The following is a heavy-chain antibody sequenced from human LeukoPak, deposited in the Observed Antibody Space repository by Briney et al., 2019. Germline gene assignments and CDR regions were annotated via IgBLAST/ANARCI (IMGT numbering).Heavy chain of an antibody. CDR1: GFTFSSYA. J-gene: IGHJ4*02. Sequence: GGSLRLSCAASGFTFSSYAMSWVRQAPGKGLEWVSAISGSGGSTYYADSVKGRFTISRDNSKNTLYLQMNSLRAEDTAVYYCAKDTRYCSGGRCYSEVPDDDYWGQGTLVTVSS. D-gene: IGHD2-15*01. CDR2: ISGSGGST. CDR3: AKDTRYCSGGRCYSEVPDDDY. V-gene: IGHV3-23*01.